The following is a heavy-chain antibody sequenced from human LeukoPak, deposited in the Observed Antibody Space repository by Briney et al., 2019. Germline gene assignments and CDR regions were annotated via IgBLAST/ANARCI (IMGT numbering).Heavy chain of an antibody. J-gene: IGHJ4*02. CDR1: GGSISSGDYY. D-gene: IGHD6-13*01. Sequence: SETLSLTCTVSGGSISSGDYYWSWIRQPPGKGLEWIGYIHYSGSTNYNPSLKSRVTISVDTSKNQFSLKLSSVTAADTAVYYCARGGGAAAGTATEFDYWGQGTLVTVSS. V-gene: IGHV4-30-4*01. CDR3: ARGGGAAAGTATEFDY. CDR2: IHYSGST.